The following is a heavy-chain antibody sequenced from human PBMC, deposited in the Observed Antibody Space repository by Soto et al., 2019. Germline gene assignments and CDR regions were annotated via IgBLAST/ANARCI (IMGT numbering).Heavy chain of an antibody. J-gene: IGHJ3*02. V-gene: IGHV4-39*07. CDR3: ARGNVGLSAFDI. D-gene: IGHD3-16*01. Sequence: SETLSLTCTVSGGSISSSSYYWGWIRQPPGKGLEWIGSIYYSGSTYYNPSLKSRVTISVDTSKNQFSLKLSSVTAADTAVYYCARGNVGLSAFDIWGQGTMVTVSS. CDR1: GGSISSSSYY. CDR2: IYYSGST.